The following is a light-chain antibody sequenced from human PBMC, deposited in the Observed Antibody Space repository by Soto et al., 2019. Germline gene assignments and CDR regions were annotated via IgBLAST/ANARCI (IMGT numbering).Light chain of an antibody. CDR2: DAS. Sequence: DIQMTQSPSTLSASVGDRVTITCRASQSISSWLAWYQQKQGKAPKLLIYDASSLESGVPSRFSGSGSGTEFTLTISRLQPDDFRTYYCQQYKSYSYTFGQGTKLEIK. CDR3: QQYKSYSYT. CDR1: QSISSW. V-gene: IGKV1-5*01. J-gene: IGKJ2*01.